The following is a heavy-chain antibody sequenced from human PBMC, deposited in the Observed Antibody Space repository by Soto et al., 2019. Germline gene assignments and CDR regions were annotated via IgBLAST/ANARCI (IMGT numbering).Heavy chain of an antibody. Sequence: VKVSCKASGYIFTSYSISWVRQAPGQGLEWMGWISAYNGNTNYAQNLQGRVTMTTDTSTSTAYLELRSLRSDDTAVYYCARVASSWMFDFWGQGTLVTVSS. V-gene: IGHV1-18*01. D-gene: IGHD6-13*01. J-gene: IGHJ4*02. CDR3: ARVASSWMFDF. CDR2: ISAYNGNT. CDR1: GYIFTSYS.